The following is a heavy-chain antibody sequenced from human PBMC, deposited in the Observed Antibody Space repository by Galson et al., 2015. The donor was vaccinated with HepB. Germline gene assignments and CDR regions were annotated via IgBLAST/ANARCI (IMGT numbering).Heavy chain of an antibody. V-gene: IGHV3-23*01. CDR2: ISGSGGST. D-gene: IGHD6-13*01. Sequence: SLRLSCAASGFTFSSYAMSWVRQAPGKGLEWVSAISGSGGSTYYADSVKGRFTISRDNSKNTLYLQMNSLRAEDTAVYYCAKKAAAAPTGYYGMDVWGQGTTVTVSS. CDR1: GFTFSSYA. J-gene: IGHJ6*02. CDR3: AKKAAAAPTGYYGMDV.